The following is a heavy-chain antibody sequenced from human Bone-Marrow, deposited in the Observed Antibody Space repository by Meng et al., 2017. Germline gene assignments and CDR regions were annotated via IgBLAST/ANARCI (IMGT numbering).Heavy chain of an antibody. CDR1: GFTFSSYS. J-gene: IGHJ6*02. D-gene: IGHD2-15*01. Sequence: GESLKISCAASGFTFSSYSMNWVRKAPGKGLEWVSSISSSSSYIYYADSVKGRFTISRDNAKNSLYLQMNSLRAEDTAVYYCARDRRCSGGSCYPGYYYGMDVWGQGTTVTVSS. CDR3: ARDRRCSGGSCYPGYYYGMDV. CDR2: ISSSSSYI. V-gene: IGHV3-21*01.